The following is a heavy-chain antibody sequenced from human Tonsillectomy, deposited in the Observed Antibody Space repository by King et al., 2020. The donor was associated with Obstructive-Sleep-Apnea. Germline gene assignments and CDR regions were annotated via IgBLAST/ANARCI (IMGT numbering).Heavy chain of an antibody. V-gene: IGHV3-30*04. CDR3: ASLVGATSWDAFDI. CDR2: ISSDGSNK. Sequence: VQLVESGGGVVQPGRSLKLSCAASGFTFSNYTMHWVRQAPGKGLEWVAVISSDGSNKYYADSVKGRFTISRDNSKNHLYLRMNSLRAEDTAVYYCASLVGATSWDAFDIWGQGTLVSVSS. D-gene: IGHD1-26*01. CDR1: GFTFSNYT. J-gene: IGHJ3*02.